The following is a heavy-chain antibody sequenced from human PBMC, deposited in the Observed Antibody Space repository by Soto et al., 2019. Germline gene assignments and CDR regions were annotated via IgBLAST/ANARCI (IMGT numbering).Heavy chain of an antibody. V-gene: IGHV4-61*01. D-gene: IGHD6-19*01. CDR3: ARWGRAVAGLYESPGMDV. CDR1: GGSVSIATYY. J-gene: IGHJ6*02. CDR2: VFYSGST. Sequence: SETLSLTCTVSGGSVSIATYYWSWIRQPPGKGLEWIGYVFYSGSTNYNPSLKSRVTISVDTSKNQFSLNLRSVTAADTAVYYCARWGRAVAGLYESPGMDVWGPGTTVTVSS.